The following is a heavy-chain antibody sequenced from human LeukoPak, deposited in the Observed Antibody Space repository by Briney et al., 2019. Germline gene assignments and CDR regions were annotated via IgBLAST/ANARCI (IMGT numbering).Heavy chain of an antibody. J-gene: IGHJ6*02. Sequence: SETLSLTCTVSGGSISGSSYYWGWIRQPPGKGLEWIGNIYYSGNTYYSPSLKSRVTISVDTSKNQFSLKLSSVTAADTAVYYCARGVPYGDLDYYYGMDVWGQGTTVTVSS. CDR1: GGSISGSSYY. CDR3: ARGVPYGDLDYYYGMDV. V-gene: IGHV4-39*07. CDR2: IYYSGNT. D-gene: IGHD4-17*01.